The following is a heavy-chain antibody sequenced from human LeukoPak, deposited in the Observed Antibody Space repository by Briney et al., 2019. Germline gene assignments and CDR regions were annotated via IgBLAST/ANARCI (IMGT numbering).Heavy chain of an antibody. CDR1: GFAFSGYA. D-gene: IGHD5-18*01. V-gene: IGHV3-23*01. J-gene: IGHJ1*01. CDR3: AKAELWLDDLHH. Sequence: GGSLRLSCTVSGFAFSGYAMSWVRQAPGKGPEWVSSIGARGDVTYSADSVKGRFTISRDNSKRTLFLQMNSLRAEDTAVYYCAKAELWLDDLHHWGQGTLVTVSS. CDR2: IGARGDVT.